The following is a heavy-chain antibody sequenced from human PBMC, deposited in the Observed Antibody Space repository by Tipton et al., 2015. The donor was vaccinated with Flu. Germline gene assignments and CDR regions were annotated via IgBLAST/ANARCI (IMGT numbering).Heavy chain of an antibody. V-gene: IGHV3-48*03. D-gene: IGHD7-27*01. Sequence: SLRLSCAASGFTFSSYEMNWVRQASGKGLEWVSYISSSGNTISYADSVRGRFTISRDNTKKSLYLQLNSLRAEDTAIYYCATLTGDDYWGQGILVIVSS. CDR2: ISSSGNTI. CDR3: ATLTGDDY. J-gene: IGHJ4*02. CDR1: GFTFSSYE.